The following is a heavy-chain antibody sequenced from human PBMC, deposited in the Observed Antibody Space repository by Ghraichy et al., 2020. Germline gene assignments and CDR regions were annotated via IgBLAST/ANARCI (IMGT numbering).Heavy chain of an antibody. CDR2: IDWDDDK. Sequence: SGPTLVKPTQTLTLTCTFSGFSLSTSGMCVSWIRQPPGKALEWLALIDWDDDKYYSTSLKTRLTISKDTSKNQVVLTMTNMDPVDTATYYCARVNSGSYYYYYYMDVWGKGTTVTVSS. CDR3: ARVNSGSYYYYYYMDV. CDR1: GFSLSTSGMC. D-gene: IGHD1-26*01. J-gene: IGHJ6*03. V-gene: IGHV2-70*01.